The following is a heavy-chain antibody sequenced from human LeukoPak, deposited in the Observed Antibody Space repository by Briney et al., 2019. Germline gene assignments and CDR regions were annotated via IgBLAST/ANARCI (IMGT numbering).Heavy chain of an antibody. J-gene: IGHJ6*02. CDR2: INPNSGGT. D-gene: IGHD7-27*01. V-gene: IGHV1-2*06. CDR3: ARALSGPFLYYYYYGMDV. Sequence: ASVKVSFKASGYTFTSFHMHWVRQAPGQGLEWMGRINPNSGGTNYAQKFQGRVTMTRDTSISTAYMELSRLRSDDTAVYYCARALSGPFLYYYYYGMDVWGQGTTVTVSS. CDR1: GYTFTSFH.